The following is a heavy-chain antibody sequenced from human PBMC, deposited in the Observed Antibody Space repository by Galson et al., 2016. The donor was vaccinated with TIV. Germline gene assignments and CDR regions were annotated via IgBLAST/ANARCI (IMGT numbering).Heavy chain of an antibody. J-gene: IGHJ3*02. CDR1: GFTFNNYA. V-gene: IGHV3-23*01. CDR2: ISGSGGIT. Sequence: SLRLSCAASGFTFNNYAMHWVRQAPGKGLEWVSGISGSGGITYIAESVKGRFAISRDNSRDTLYLQLNSLRAEDTAVYYSAKRRNYGGDALESWGQGKMVTVSS. CDR3: AKRRNYGGDALES. D-gene: IGHD4-23*01.